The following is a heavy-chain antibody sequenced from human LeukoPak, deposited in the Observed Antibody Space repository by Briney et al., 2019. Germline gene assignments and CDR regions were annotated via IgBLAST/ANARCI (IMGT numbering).Heavy chain of an antibody. CDR3: AKEPLRYFDWLLPYFDY. Sequence: GGSLRLSCAASGYTFSTYWMHWVRQGPGKGLVWVSRINEDGSSTSYAESVRGRFTISRDNSKNTLYLQMNSLRAEDTAVYYCAKEPLRYFDWLLPYFDYWGQGTLVTVSS. D-gene: IGHD3-9*01. J-gene: IGHJ4*02. V-gene: IGHV3-74*01. CDR2: INEDGSST. CDR1: GYTFSTYW.